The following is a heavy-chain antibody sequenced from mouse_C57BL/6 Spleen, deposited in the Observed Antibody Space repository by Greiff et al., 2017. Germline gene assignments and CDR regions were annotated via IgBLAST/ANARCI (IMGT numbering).Heavy chain of an antibody. Sequence: EVMLVESGDGFVKPGGSLKLSCAASGFTFSSYAMSWVRQTPEKRLEWVAYISRGGDNIYYADTVKGRFTISIDNARNTLYLQMSSLKSEDTAMYDCTRDSSGYVLDYWGQGTTLTVSS. J-gene: IGHJ2*01. V-gene: IGHV5-9-1*02. CDR2: ISRGGDNI. D-gene: IGHD3-2*02. CDR1: GFTFSSYA. CDR3: TRDSSGYVLDY.